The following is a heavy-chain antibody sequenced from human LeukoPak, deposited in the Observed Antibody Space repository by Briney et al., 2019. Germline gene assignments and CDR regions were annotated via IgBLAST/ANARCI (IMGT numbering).Heavy chain of an antibody. CDR2: IYSGGIT. J-gene: IGHJ4*02. V-gene: IGHV3-66*02. Sequence: GGSMRLACAVSGFAVSSNYMTWVRQAPGESLEWDSIIYSGGITYYADSVKGRFTTSRDNSKNTLYLQMNSLRAEDAALYYCARGVGYSYAYHFDYWGQGTLVTVSS. D-gene: IGHD5-18*01. CDR1: GFAVSSNY. CDR3: ARGVGYSYAYHFDY.